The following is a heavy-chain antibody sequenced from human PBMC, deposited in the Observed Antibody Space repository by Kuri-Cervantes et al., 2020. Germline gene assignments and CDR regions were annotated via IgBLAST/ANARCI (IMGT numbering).Heavy chain of an antibody. CDR2: ISSSSSTI. CDR3: ARLLWFGESAPTKDY. J-gene: IGHJ4*02. V-gene: IGHV3-48*04. Sequence: GGSLRLSCAASGFTFSSYSMNWVRQAPGKGLEWVSYISSSSSTIYYADSVKGRFTISRDNAKNSLYLQMNSLRAEDTAVYYCARLLWFGESAPTKDYWGQGTLVTVSS. CDR1: GFTFSSYS. D-gene: IGHD3-10*01.